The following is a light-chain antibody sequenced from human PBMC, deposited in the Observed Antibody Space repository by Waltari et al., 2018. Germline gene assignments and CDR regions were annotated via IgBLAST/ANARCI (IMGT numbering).Light chain of an antibody. J-gene: IGLJ1*01. CDR1: SSNFGAGYD. V-gene: IGLV1-40*01. CDR2: ENI. CDR3: QSYDTGLKGYV. Sequence: QSVLTQPPSVSGAPGQRVTISCTGSSSNFGAGYDVHWYQQLPGTAPKVLIYENINRPSGVPDRFSGSKSGTSASLAITGHQAEDEADYYCQSYDTGLKGYVFGTGTKVTVL.